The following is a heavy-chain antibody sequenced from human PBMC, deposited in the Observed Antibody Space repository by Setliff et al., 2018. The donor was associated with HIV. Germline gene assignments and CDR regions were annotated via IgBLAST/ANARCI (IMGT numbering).Heavy chain of an antibody. J-gene: IGHJ5*02. CDR2: MNTDGSST. V-gene: IGHV3-74*01. CDR1: GFTFSNSW. D-gene: IGHD2-15*01. CDR3: ARSGGDCSGISCYSLWFDP. Sequence: PGGSLRLSCAASGFTFSNSWMHWVRQAPGKGLVWVFGMNTDGSSTRYADSVKGRFTISRDNSNNMLFLQMNSLRTEDTAVYYCARSGGDCSGISCYSLWFDPWGHGTLVTVSS.